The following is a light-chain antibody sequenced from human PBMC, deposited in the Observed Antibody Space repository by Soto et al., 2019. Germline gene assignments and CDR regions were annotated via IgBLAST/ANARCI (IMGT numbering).Light chain of an antibody. V-gene: IGKV3-20*01. CDR2: GAS. Sequence: EIVLTQAPGTLYLSPGERATLSCRASQSVSNNYLAWYQQKPGQAPRLLIYGASNRATGIPDRFSGSGSGTDFTLTISRLEPEDFAVYYCQQCGSSGTFGQGTKVDI. J-gene: IGKJ1*01. CDR1: QSVSNNY. CDR3: QQCGSSGT.